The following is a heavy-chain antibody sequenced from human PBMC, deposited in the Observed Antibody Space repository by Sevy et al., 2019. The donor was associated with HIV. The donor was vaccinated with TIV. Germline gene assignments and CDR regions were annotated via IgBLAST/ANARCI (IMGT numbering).Heavy chain of an antibody. Sequence: GGYLRLSCTASGFTFGDYAMSWIRQTPGKGLDWVGLIRSKTFGGTTEYAASVKGSFTISRDDSKIIAYLQMSSLKTEDTAVYYCTRIRGTISPFYYFGMDVWGQGTTVTVSS. CDR3: TRIRGTISPFYYFGMDV. J-gene: IGHJ6*02. V-gene: IGHV3-49*03. CDR1: GFTFGDYA. CDR2: IRSKTFGGTT. D-gene: IGHD3-10*01.